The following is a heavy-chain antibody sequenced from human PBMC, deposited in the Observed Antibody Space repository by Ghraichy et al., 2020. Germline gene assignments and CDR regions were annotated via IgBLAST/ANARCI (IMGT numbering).Heavy chain of an antibody. Sequence: GGSLRLSCATSGLTFSKYWIHLVRQVPVKGLVWVSRINSYGSTTTDADSVKGRFSISRDNAKNTLYLQMNSLRAEDTDVYYCAREQIVGSRNDAFDIWGQGTMVTVSS. CDR1: GLTFSKYW. J-gene: IGHJ3*02. V-gene: IGHV3-74*01. D-gene: IGHD1-26*01. CDR3: AREQIVGSRNDAFDI. CDR2: INSYGSTT.